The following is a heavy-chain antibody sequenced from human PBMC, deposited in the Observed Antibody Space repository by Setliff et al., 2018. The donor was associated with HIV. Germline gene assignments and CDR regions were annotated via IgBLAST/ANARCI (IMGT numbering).Heavy chain of an antibody. D-gene: IGHD3-10*01. Sequence: GGSLRLSCAASGFTFSNYDMHWVRQVTGKGLEWVSGIATAGDTYYPDSVKGRFTIARENGKNSVYLQMNSLRDGDTAVYYCARGRVRGVLDYWGQGTLVTVSS. CDR2: IATAGDT. CDR3: ARGRVRGVLDY. V-gene: IGHV3-13*01. J-gene: IGHJ4*02. CDR1: GFTFSNYD.